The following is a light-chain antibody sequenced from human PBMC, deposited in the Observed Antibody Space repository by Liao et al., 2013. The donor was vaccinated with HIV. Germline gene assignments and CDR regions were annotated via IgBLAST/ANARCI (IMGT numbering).Light chain of an antibody. CDR2: KDS. J-gene: IGLJ1*01. CDR3: QVWDSSSDHRV. V-gene: IGLV3-25*02. CDR1: ALPKQY. Sequence: SYELTQPPSVSVSPGQTARITCSGDALPKQYAYWYQQKPGQAPVMVIYKDSERPSGIPERFSGSNSGNTATLTISRVEAGDEADYYCQVWDSSSDHRVFGTGTKVTVL.